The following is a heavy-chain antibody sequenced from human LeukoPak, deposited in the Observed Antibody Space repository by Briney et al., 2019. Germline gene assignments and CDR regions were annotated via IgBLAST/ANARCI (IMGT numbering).Heavy chain of an antibody. CDR1: GGSISGYF. CDR2: IQYSGST. CDR3: AAYDILTGYNDALDI. V-gene: IGHV4-59*01. Sequence: PSETLSLTCTVSGGSISGYFRSWIRQPPGKGLEWIGDIQYSGSTNYNLFLKSRVTISLDTANNRFSLKVTSVTAADTAVYYCAAYDILTGYNDALDIWGQGTMVTVSS. D-gene: IGHD3-9*01. J-gene: IGHJ3*02.